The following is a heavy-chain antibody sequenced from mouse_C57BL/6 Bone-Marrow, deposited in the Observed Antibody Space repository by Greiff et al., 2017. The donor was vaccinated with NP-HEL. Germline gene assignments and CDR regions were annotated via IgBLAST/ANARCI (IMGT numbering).Heavy chain of an antibody. CDR1: GYTFTSYW. Sequence: VQLQQPGAELVKPGASVKLSCKASGYTFTSYWMHWVKKRPGQGLEWIGMIHPNSGSTNYNEKFKSKATLTVDKSSSTAYMQLSSLTSEDSAVYYCARGGDGYYVRVWFAYWGQGTLVTVSA. V-gene: IGHV1-64*01. CDR2: IHPNSGST. J-gene: IGHJ3*01. D-gene: IGHD2-3*01. CDR3: ARGGDGYYVRVWFAY.